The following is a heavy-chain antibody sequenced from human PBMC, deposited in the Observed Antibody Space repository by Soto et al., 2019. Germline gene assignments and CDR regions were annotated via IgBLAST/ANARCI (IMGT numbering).Heavy chain of an antibody. D-gene: IGHD5-12*01. CDR3: AAGGGLPRYY. Sequence: SETLSLTCXVXGGSISSGGYSWSWIRQPPGKGLEWIGYIYHSGSTYYNPSLKSRVTISVDRSKNQFSLKLSSVTAADTAVYYCAAGGGLPRYYWGQGTLVTVSS. CDR1: GGSISSGGYS. CDR2: IYHSGST. J-gene: IGHJ4*02. V-gene: IGHV4-30-2*01.